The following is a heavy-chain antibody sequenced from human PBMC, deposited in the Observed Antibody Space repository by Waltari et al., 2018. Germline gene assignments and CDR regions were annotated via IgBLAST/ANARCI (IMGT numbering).Heavy chain of an antibody. CDR1: GGSISSYY. CDR2: IYYSGST. CDR3: ARDLGIAVAGT. Sequence: QVQLQESGTGLVKPSETLSLTCTVSGGSISSYYWSWIRQPPGKGLEWIGYIYYSGSTNYNPSLKSRVTISVDTSKNQFSLKLSSVTAADTAVYYCARDLGIAVAGTWGQGTLVTVSS. J-gene: IGHJ5*02. D-gene: IGHD6-19*01. V-gene: IGHV4-59*01.